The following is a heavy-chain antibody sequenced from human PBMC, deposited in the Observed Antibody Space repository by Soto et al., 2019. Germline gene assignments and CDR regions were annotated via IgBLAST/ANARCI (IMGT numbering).Heavy chain of an antibody. CDR3: AKKVNSGSGSQYFDY. J-gene: IGHJ4*02. D-gene: IGHD3-10*01. CDR1: GFTFSSYS. CDR2: FRAGGDDGTT. V-gene: IGHV3-23*01. Sequence: GGSLRLSYVASGFTFSSYSMSWVRQAPGKGLEWVSGFRAGGDDGTTYYADSVKGRFTISRDNSKNTLFLQMNSLRAEDTAIYYCAKKVNSGSGSQYFDYFGQGTLVTVSS.